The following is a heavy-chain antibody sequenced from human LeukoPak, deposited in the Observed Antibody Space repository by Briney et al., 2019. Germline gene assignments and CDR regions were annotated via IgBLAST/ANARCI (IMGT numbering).Heavy chain of an antibody. CDR2: INPSSGGT. CDR3: ARDKDSVVVPVALPGGH. D-gene: IGHD2-2*01. CDR1: GYTFTRYY. J-gene: IGHJ4*02. V-gene: IGHV1-2*02. Sequence: GASVKVSCKASGYTFTRYYIHWVRQAPGQGLEWMGWINPSSGGTIYAQKFQGRVTMTRDTSISTAYMELSRLRSDDTAVYYCARDKDSVVVPVALPGGHWGQGTLVTVSS.